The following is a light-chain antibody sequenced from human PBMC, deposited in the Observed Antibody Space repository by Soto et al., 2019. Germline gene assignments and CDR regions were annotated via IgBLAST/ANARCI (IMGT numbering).Light chain of an antibody. V-gene: IGKV1-39*01. J-gene: IGKJ1*01. CDR2: AAT. CDR1: QSISNY. Sequence: DIQMTQSPSSLSASVGDRVTITCRASQSISNYLNWYQQKSGDAPKLLIYAATSLQSGVPSRFSGSGSGTDFTLTISSLQPEDFATYYCQQYNTFWTFGEGTKVEVK. CDR3: QQYNTFWT.